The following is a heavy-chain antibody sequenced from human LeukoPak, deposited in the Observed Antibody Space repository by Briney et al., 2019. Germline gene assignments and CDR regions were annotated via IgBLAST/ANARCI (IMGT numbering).Heavy chain of an antibody. J-gene: IGHJ4*02. V-gene: IGHV4-31*02. CDR1: GGSISSGGYY. CDR2: SYYSGST. Sequence: KPSETLSLTCTVSGGSISSGGYYWSWIRQHPGKGLEWIGYSYYSGSTNYNPSLKSRVTISLDTSKSQFSLKLTSVTAADTAVYYCAKSGSYYGSTSGWGQGTLVTVSP. D-gene: IGHD3-10*01. CDR3: AKSGSYYGSTSG.